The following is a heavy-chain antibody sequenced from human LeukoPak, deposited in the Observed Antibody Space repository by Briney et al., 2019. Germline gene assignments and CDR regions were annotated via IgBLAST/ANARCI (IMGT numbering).Heavy chain of an antibody. CDR2: ISYDGNNK. Sequence: GGSLRLSCAASGFTFSSHAMHWVRQAPGKGLEWVASISYDGNNKYYADSVKGRFTISRDDAKNTVYLQMNSLRAEDTAVYYCASETYYYGSENDYKGQLWGQGTLVTVSS. J-gene: IGHJ4*02. V-gene: IGHV3-30-3*01. CDR3: ASETYYYGSENDYKGQL. CDR1: GFTFSSHA. D-gene: IGHD3-10*01.